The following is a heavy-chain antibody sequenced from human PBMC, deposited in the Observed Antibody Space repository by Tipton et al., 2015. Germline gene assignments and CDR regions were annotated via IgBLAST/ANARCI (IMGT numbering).Heavy chain of an antibody. V-gene: IGHV3-23*01. CDR3: ARDVGWGFDVGAGSYVGGLDP. D-gene: IGHD3/OR15-3a*01. Sequence: SLRLSCAASGFTFSSHAMSWVRQAPGKGLEWVSGISAGGGSTYYADSVKGRFTISRDNSKNTLFLEMNSLRAEDTAVYFCARDVGWGFDVGAGSYVGGLDPWGQGSLVTVSS. J-gene: IGHJ5*02. CDR2: ISAGGGST. CDR1: GFTFSSHA.